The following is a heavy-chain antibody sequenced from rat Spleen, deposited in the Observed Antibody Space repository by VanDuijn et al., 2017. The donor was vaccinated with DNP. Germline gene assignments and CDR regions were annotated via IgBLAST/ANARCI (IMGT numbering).Heavy chain of an antibody. CDR1: GITFSDHN. CDR3: ARHRTIMPYYYAMDA. J-gene: IGHJ4*01. CDR2: ISCDRSDN. Sequence: EVQLVESGGGLVQPGRSLKLSCAVSGITFSDHNMAWVRQAPKKGLEWVATISCDRSDNYYRDSVRGRFTISRDNAQSTLYLQMDSLRSEDTATYYCARHRTIMPYYYAMDAWGQGASVTVSS. D-gene: IGHD1-12*01. V-gene: IGHV5-7*01.